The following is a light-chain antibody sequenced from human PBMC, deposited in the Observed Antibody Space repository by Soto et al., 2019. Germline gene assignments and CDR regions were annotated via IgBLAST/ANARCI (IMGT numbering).Light chain of an antibody. V-gene: IGKV1-39*01. CDR2: DAS. J-gene: IGKJ2*01. CDR1: QGISTY. Sequence: DIQMTQSPSSLSASVGDRVTITCRASQGISTYLVWYQQRQGRAPKLLIYDASSLPSGVPSRFSGSGSGTDFTLTSSRLHPEDFATYYYQQSYRTPYTFGQGTKLETK. CDR3: QQSYRTPYT.